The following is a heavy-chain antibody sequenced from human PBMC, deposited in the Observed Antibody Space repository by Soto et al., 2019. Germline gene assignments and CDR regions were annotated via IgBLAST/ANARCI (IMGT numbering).Heavy chain of an antibody. J-gene: IGHJ6*02. CDR1: GYSFTSYW. Sequence: GESLKISCKGSGYSFTSYWIGWVRQMPGKGLEWMGIIYPGDSDTRYSPSFQGQVTISADKSISTAYLQWSSLKASETAMYYCVSGSGSYYNYYYYYGMDVWGQGTTVTVSS. CDR2: IYPGDSDT. V-gene: IGHV5-51*01. D-gene: IGHD3-10*01. CDR3: VSGSGSYYNYYYYYGMDV.